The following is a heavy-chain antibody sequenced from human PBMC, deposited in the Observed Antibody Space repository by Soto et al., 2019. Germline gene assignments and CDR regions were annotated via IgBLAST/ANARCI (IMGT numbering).Heavy chain of an antibody. D-gene: IGHD6-19*01. J-gene: IGHJ6*02. CDR3: ARGPTVAGTEGGLDV. CDR2: IWYDGSNK. CDR1: GFTFSSYG. Sequence: GGSLRLSCAASGFTFSSYGMHWVRQAPGKGLEWVAVIWYDGSNKYYADSVKGRFTISRDNSKNTLYLQMNSLRAEDTAVYYCARGPTVAGTEGGLDVWGQGTTVTVSS. V-gene: IGHV3-33*01.